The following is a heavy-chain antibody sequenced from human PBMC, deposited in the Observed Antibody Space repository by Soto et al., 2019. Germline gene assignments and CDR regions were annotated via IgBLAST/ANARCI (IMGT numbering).Heavy chain of an antibody. V-gene: IGHV4-39*02. CDR1: GGSISSSSDYY. CDR2: IYNSGSI. Sequence: QLQLQESGPGLAKPSETLSLTCTVSGGSISSSSDYYWGWIRQPPGKGLEWIGSIYNSGSIDLTRSLRRRVTMSVDTSKKHFALKLSSVTAADTAVYYCARITKTGDYVRGWVDPWGQGILVTVSS. CDR3: ARITKTGDYVRGWVDP. J-gene: IGHJ5*02. D-gene: IGHD7-27*01.